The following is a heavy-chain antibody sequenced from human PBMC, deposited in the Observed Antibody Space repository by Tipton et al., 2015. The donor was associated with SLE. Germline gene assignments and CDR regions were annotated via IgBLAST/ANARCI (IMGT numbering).Heavy chain of an antibody. Sequence: TLSLTCIVSGYSISSGFYWGWIRQTPEKGLEWIATISHSGSTYYNPSLKSRVTISADTSRNQFSLRLTSVTAADTAVYYCARHPPREQLVFGYFDLWGRGTLVTVSS. D-gene: IGHD6-13*01. CDR2: ISHSGST. V-gene: IGHV4-38-2*02. J-gene: IGHJ2*01. CDR1: GYSISSGFY. CDR3: ARHPPREQLVFGYFDL.